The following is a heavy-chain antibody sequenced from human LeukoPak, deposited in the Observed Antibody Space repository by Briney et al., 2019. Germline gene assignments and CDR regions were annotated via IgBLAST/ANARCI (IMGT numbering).Heavy chain of an antibody. Sequence: PSETLSLTCAVYGGSFSGYYWSWIRQPPGKVLEWIGEINHSGSTNYNPSLKSRVTISVDTSKNQFSLKLSSVTAADTAVYYCARGRRQWLRAFDIWGQGTMVTVSS. CDR2: INHSGST. CDR3: ARGRRQWLRAFDI. D-gene: IGHD6-19*01. J-gene: IGHJ3*02. V-gene: IGHV4-34*01. CDR1: GGSFSGYY.